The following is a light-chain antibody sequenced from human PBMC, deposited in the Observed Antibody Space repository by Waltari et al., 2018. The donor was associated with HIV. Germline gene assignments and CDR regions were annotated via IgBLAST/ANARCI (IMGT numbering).Light chain of an antibody. V-gene: IGKV1-39*02. CDR2: AAL. J-gene: IGKJ2*01. Sequence: DVQMTQSPSFLSASVGDSVSITCRASQGVGQYLNWYQQKPGKAPKLLFYAALTKQPGAPWMFTGGGLGTGSAIAIDSLQPDDAATYFCQQTMTAPYTFGPGT. CDR3: QQTMTAPYT. CDR1: QGVGQY.